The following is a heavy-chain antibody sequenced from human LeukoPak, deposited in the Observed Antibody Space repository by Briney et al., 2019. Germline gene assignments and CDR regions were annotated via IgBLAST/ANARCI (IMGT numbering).Heavy chain of an antibody. V-gene: IGHV1-8*02. CDR1: GYTFTSYG. CDR3: ARGRGTYYYDSSGYSDFDY. Sequence: ASVKVSCKASGYTFTSYGISWVRQAPGQGLEWMGWMNPNSGNTGYAQKFQGRVTMTRNTSISTAYMELSSLRSEDTAVYYCARGRGTYYYDSSGYSDFDYWGQGTLVTVSS. J-gene: IGHJ4*02. D-gene: IGHD3-22*01. CDR2: MNPNSGNT.